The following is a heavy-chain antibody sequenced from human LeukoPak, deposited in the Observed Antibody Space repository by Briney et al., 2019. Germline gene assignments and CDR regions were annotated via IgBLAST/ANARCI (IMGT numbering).Heavy chain of an antibody. CDR1: GYSFANYW. V-gene: IGHV5-51*01. CDR2: VYPANSET. D-gene: IGHD6-19*01. Sequence: GESLKISCKASGYSFANYWIAWVRQMPGKGLEWMGIVYPANSETRYSPSFQGQVSISADNSISTAYLQWSSLKASDTAMYYCARGAVAGNAYAFDIWGQGTMVTVSS. CDR3: ARGAVAGNAYAFDI. J-gene: IGHJ3*02.